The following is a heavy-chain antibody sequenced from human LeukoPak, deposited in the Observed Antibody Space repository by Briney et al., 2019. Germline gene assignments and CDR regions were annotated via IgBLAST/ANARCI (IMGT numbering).Heavy chain of an antibody. CDR2: ISSNGGST. CDR1: GFTFSSYA. CDR3: VKAPSGQLAYYYYYGMDV. J-gene: IGHJ6*02. Sequence: GGSLRLSCSASGFTFSSYAMHWVRQATGKGLEYVSAISSNGGSTYYADSVKGRFTTSRDNSKNTLYLQMSSLRAEDTAVYYCVKAPSGQLAYYYYYGMDVWGQGTTVTVSS. D-gene: IGHD6-6*01. V-gene: IGHV3-64D*06.